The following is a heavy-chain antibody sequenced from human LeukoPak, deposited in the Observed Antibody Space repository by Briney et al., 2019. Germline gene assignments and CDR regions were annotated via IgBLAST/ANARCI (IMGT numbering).Heavy chain of an antibody. Sequence: PGEFLGLSCAASGFTFSSYEMNWVRQAPGKGLEWVSYISSSGSTKYYADSVKGRFTISRDNAKNSLYLQMNSLRAEDTAVYYCARVDCSGTTCYGGFDYWGQGTLVTVSS. CDR2: ISSSGSTK. J-gene: IGHJ4*02. CDR3: ARVDCSGTTCYGGFDY. V-gene: IGHV3-48*03. CDR1: GFTFSSYE. D-gene: IGHD2-2*01.